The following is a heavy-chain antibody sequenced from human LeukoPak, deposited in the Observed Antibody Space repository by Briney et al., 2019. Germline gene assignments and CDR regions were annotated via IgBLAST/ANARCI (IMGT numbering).Heavy chain of an antibody. J-gene: IGHJ4*02. V-gene: IGHV3-21*01. CDR1: GFTFSSYS. CDR2: ISSSSSYI. CDR3: ARDLLIAAAGTPH. Sequence: GGSLRLSCAASGFTFSSYSMNWVRQAPGKGLEWVSSISSSSSYIYYADSVKGRFTISRDNAKNSLYLQMNSLRAEDTAVYYCARDLLIAAAGTPHWGQGTLVTVSS. D-gene: IGHD6-13*01.